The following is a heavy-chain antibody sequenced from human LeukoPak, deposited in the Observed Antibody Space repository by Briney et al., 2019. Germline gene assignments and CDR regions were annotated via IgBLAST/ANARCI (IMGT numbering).Heavy chain of an antibody. V-gene: IGHV3-30*02. CDR1: GFTFSSYG. D-gene: IGHD2-2*01. Sequence: PGGSLRLYCAASGFTFSSYGMHWVRQAPGKGLEWVAFIRYDGSNKYYADSVKGRFTISRDNSKNTLYLQMNSLRAEDTAVYYCAKDPSGYCSSTSCSYYYYGMDVWGQGTTVTVSS. CDR2: IRYDGSNK. CDR3: AKDPSGYCSSTSCSYYYYGMDV. J-gene: IGHJ6*02.